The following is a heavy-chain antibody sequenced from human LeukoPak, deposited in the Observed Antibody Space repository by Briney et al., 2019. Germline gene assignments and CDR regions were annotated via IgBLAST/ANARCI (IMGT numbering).Heavy chain of an antibody. Sequence: GALRLSCAASGFNFIDYSMNWVRQAPGKGLEWISYIGISSGNTKYADSVKGRFTISGDKARNSLYLQMNSLRVEDTAMYYCARDHRYAFDNWGHGTLVTVSS. CDR2: IGISSGNT. D-gene: IGHD5-12*01. V-gene: IGHV3-48*01. CDR3: ARDHRYAFDN. J-gene: IGHJ4*01. CDR1: GFNFIDYS.